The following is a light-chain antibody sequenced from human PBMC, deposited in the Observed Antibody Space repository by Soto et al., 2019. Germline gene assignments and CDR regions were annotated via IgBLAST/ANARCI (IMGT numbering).Light chain of an antibody. CDR2: DAS. V-gene: IGKV3-11*01. CDR3: QQRSNWL. CDR1: QSVSSY. J-gene: IGKJ5*01. Sequence: EIVLTQSPATLSLSPGERATLSCRASQSVSSYLAWYQQKPGQAPRLLIYDASNRATGIPARFSGSGSGTDFTLTISSLEPEDFAVYYCQQRSNWLFDQGTRLEIK.